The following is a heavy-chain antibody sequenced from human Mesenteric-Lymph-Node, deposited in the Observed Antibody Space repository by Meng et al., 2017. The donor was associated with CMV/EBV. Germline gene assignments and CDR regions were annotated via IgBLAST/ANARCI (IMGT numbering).Heavy chain of an antibody. J-gene: IGHJ1*01. Sequence: CKDSGYIFTRYAMNWVRQAPGQGLEWMGWMNTNTGNPTYAQGFTGRFVFSLDTSVSTAYLQISTLKAEDTAVYYCASTTLPTAGVGQHWGQGTLVTVSS. D-gene: IGHD1-1*01. CDR3: ASTTLPTAGVGQH. V-gene: IGHV7-4-1*02. CDR1: GYIFTRYA. CDR2: MNTNTGNP.